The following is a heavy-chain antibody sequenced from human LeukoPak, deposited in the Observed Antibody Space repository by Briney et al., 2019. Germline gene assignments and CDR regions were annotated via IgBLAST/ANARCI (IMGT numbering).Heavy chain of an antibody. CDR3: ASLYYDSSSSHPG. Sequence: GGSLRLSCAASGFTFSSYGMHWVRQAPGKGLEWVAVISYDGSKKYYADSVKGRFTISRDSSKNTLYLQMNSLRSEDTAVYYCASLYYDSSSSHPGWGQGTLVTVSS. D-gene: IGHD3-22*01. CDR1: GFTFSSYG. V-gene: IGHV3-30*03. CDR2: ISYDGSKK. J-gene: IGHJ4*02.